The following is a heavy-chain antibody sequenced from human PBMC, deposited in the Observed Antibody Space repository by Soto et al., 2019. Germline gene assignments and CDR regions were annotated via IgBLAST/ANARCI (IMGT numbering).Heavy chain of an antibody. CDR2: ISYDGSNK. CDR1: GFTFSSYA. J-gene: IGHJ6*02. V-gene: IGHV3-30-3*01. Sequence: QVQLVESGGGVVQPGRSLRLSCAASGFTFSSYAMHWVRQAPGKGLEWVAVISYDGSNKYYADSVKGRFTISRDNSKNXQYLQMNSLRAEDTAVYYCARDGPDYDYYYYYGMDVWGQGTTVTVSS. CDR3: ARDGPDYDYYYYYGMDV. D-gene: IGHD4-17*01.